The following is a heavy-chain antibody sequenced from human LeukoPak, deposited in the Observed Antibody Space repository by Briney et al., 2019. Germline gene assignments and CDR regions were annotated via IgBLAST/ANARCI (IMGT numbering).Heavy chain of an antibody. CDR3: AREYSSSPWYFDV. CDR1: GYTFTGYY. V-gene: IGHV1-2*06. CDR2: INPNSGGT. Sequence: ASVKVSCKASGYTFTGYYMHWARQAPGQGLEWMGRINPNSGGTNYAQKFQGRVTMTRDTSISTAYMELSRLRSDDTAVYYCAREYSSSPWYFDVWGRGTLVTVSS. J-gene: IGHJ2*01. D-gene: IGHD6-6*01.